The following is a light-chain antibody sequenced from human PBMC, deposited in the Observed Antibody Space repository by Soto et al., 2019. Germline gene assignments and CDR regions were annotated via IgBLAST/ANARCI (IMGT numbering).Light chain of an antibody. CDR3: QEYGSSPPT. CDR2: GAS. J-gene: IGKJ1*01. V-gene: IGKV3-20*01. Sequence: EIVLTQSPGTLSLSPGERATLSCRASQSVSTNYLAWYQRKPGQAPRLLIYGASSRATGIPDRFSGSGSGTEFTLTITRLEPEDFAVYYCQEYGSSPPTFGQGNKVEIK. CDR1: QSVSTNY.